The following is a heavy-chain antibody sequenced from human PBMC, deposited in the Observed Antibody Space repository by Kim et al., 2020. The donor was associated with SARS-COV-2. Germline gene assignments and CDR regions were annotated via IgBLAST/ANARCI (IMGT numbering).Heavy chain of an antibody. D-gene: IGHD6-13*01. J-gene: IGHJ4*02. CDR3: ARVYSSSWFEFDY. V-gene: IGHV3-30*01. Sequence: YADSVKGRFTISRDNSKNTLYLQMNSLRAEETAVYYCARVYSSSWFEFDYWGQGTLVTVSS.